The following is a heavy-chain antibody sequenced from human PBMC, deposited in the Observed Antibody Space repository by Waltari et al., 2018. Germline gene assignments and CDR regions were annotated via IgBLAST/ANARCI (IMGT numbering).Heavy chain of an antibody. CDR3: ARWLNTAGMAFDY. CDR1: GFTFSSYS. CDR2: ISSSSSYI. D-gene: IGHD5-18*01. V-gene: IGHV3-21*01. J-gene: IGHJ4*02. Sequence: EVQLVESGGGLVKPGGSLRLSCAASGFTFSSYSMTWVRQAPGKGLEWVSSISSSSSYIYYADSVKGRFTISRDNAKNSLYLQMNSLRAEDTAVYYCARWLNTAGMAFDYWGQGTLVTVSS.